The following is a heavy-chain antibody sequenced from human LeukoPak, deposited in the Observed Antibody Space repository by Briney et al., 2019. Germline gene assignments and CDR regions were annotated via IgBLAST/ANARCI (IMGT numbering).Heavy chain of an antibody. Sequence: PSETLSLTCTVSGGSISSYYWSWIRQPPGKGLEWIGYIYTSGSTNYNPSLKSQVTISVDTSKNQFSLKLSSVTAADTAVYYCARHGYCSSTSCYSWFDPWGQGTLVTVSS. CDR3: ARHGYCSSTSCYSWFDP. V-gene: IGHV4-4*09. CDR1: GGSISSYY. J-gene: IGHJ5*02. CDR2: IYTSGST. D-gene: IGHD2-2*03.